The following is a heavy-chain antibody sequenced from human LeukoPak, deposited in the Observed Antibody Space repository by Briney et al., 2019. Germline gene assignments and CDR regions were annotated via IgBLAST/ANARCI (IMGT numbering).Heavy chain of an antibody. CDR3: AVIAAAGHDDAFDI. V-gene: IGHV3-74*01. CDR2: INSDGSST. CDR1: GFMFDDYS. D-gene: IGHD6-13*01. Sequence: PGGSLRLSCAASGFMFDDYSMHWVRQAPGKGLVWVSRINSDGSSTSYADPVKGRFTISRDNAKNTLYLQMNSLRAEDTAVYYCAVIAAAGHDDAFDIWGQGTMVTVSS. J-gene: IGHJ3*02.